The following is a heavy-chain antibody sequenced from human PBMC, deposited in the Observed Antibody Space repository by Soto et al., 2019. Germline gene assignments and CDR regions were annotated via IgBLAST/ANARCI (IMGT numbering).Heavy chain of an antibody. CDR1: GFSISSTY. CDR3: ARKPPSAIQGWAFGMDV. Sequence: ELQLVETGGGLIQTGGSLRLSCAASGFSISSTYIAWVRQPQGKGLEWVSTTFSGGNTEYAASVKGRCSISRDNYKNTLYLQMDNLRVEDTAVYYCARKPPSAIQGWAFGMDVWGQGTTVSVS. J-gene: IGHJ6*02. CDR2: TFSGGNT. V-gene: IGHV3-53*02. D-gene: IGHD2-21*01.